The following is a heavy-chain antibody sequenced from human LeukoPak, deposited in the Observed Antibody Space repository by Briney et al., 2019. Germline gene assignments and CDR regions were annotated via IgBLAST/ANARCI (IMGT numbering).Heavy chain of an antibody. CDR1: GFTFSSYA. J-gene: IGHJ4*02. V-gene: IGHV3-23*01. CDR2: ISGSGGST. Sequence: GGSLRLSCAASGFTFSSYAMSWVRQAPGKGLEWVSAISGSGGSTYYADSVKGRFTISRDNSKNTLYLQMNSLRAEDTAVYYCAKRPGYCSSTSCYESDYWGQGTLVTVSS. D-gene: IGHD2-2*01. CDR3: AKRPGYCSSTSCYESDY.